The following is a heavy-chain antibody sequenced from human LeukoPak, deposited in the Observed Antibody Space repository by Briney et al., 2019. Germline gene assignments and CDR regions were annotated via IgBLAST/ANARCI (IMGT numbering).Heavy chain of an antibody. J-gene: IGHJ5*02. Sequence: ASVKVSCKASGYTFTGHYMNWVRQAPGQGLEWMGWINPNSGRTNYAQNFQGRVTMTRDPSISTAYMELSGLTSNDTAVYYCARTREYSSSWYFPPFDPWGQGTLVTVSS. CDR2: INPNSGRT. CDR1: GYTFTGHY. V-gene: IGHV1-2*02. CDR3: ARTREYSSSWYFPPFDP. D-gene: IGHD6-13*01.